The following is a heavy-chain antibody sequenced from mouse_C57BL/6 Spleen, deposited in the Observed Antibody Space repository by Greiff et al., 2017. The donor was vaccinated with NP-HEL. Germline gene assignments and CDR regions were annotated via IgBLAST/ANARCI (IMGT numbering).Heavy chain of an antibody. CDR2: INPYNGGT. V-gene: IGHV1-19*01. CDR3: ATPYYYGSRYYFDY. J-gene: IGHJ2*01. CDR1: GYTFTDYY. D-gene: IGHD1-1*01. Sequence: SGPVLVKPGASVKMSCKASGYTFTDYYMNWVKQSHGKSLEWIGVINPYNGGTSYNQKFKGKATLTVDKSSSTAYMELNSLTSEDSAVYYCATPYYYGSRYYFDYWGQGTTLTVSS.